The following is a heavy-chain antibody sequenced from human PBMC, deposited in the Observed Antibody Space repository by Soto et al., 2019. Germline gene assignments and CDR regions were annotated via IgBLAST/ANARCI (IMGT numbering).Heavy chain of an antibody. Sequence: QVQLVQSGTEVKKPGSSLKVSCKASGGTFSSYAISWVRQAPGQGLEWMGGIIPIFGTTNYAEKFRGRVSITADESTSTAYVELSSLRSEDTAVYYCAGSFKNGSGTFDAFDIWGQGTMVTVSS. CDR2: IIPIFGTT. D-gene: IGHD3-10*01. J-gene: IGHJ3*02. V-gene: IGHV1-69*01. CDR3: AGSFKNGSGTFDAFDI. CDR1: GGTFSSYA.